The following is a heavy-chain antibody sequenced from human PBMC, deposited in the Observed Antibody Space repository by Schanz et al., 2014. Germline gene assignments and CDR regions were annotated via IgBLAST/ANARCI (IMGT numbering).Heavy chain of an antibody. CDR1: GFTFSDYY. Sequence: PGGSLRLSCAASGFTFSDYYMSWIRQAPGKGLEWVSYISGTTTYTNYADSVKGRFTISGDNAKNSLYLQMNSLRAEDTAVYYCAREQIMAAAGLVDYWGHGTLVTVSS. CDR2: ISGTTTYT. V-gene: IGHV3-11*05. J-gene: IGHJ4*01. D-gene: IGHD6-13*01. CDR3: AREQIMAAAGLVDY.